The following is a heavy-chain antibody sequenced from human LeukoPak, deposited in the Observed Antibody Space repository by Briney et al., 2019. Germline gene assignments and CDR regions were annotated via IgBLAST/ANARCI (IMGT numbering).Heavy chain of an antibody. Sequence: PGGSLRLSCAASGFTFSSYGMQWVRQAPGRGLEWVAVISYDGSNKYYADSVKGRFTISRDNSKNTLYLQMNSLRAEDTAVYYCAKGLRVHYYYYYGMDVWGQGTTVTVSS. V-gene: IGHV3-30*18. D-gene: IGHD5/OR15-5a*01. J-gene: IGHJ6*02. CDR3: AKGLRVHYYYYYGMDV. CDR2: ISYDGSNK. CDR1: GFTFSSYG.